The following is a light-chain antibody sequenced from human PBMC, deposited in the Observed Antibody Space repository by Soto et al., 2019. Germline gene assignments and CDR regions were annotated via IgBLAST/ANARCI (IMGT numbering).Light chain of an antibody. CDR1: QSLVYSDGNTY. CDR3: MQGTHWPPKWT. V-gene: IGKV2-30*01. J-gene: IGKJ1*01. Sequence: DVVMTQSPLSLPVTLGQPASISCRSSQSLVYSDGNTYLNWFQQRPGQSPRRLIYKVSNRDSGVPDRFSGSGSSTDFTLKISRVEAGDVGVYYCMQGTHWPPKWTFGQGTQVEIQ. CDR2: KVS.